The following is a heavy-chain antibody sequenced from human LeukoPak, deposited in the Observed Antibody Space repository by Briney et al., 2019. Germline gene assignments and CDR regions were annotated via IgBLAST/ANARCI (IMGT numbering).Heavy chain of an antibody. CDR2: ISGSGGST. V-gene: IGHV3-23*01. CDR3: AKDGVDYYYYYGVDV. D-gene: IGHD3-3*01. CDR1: GFSFSSYA. J-gene: IGHJ6*02. Sequence: GGSLRLSCVASGFSFSSYAMSWVRQAPGKGLEWVSAISGSGGSTYYADSVKGRFTISRDNSKNTLYLQMNSLRAEDTAVYYCAKDGVDYYYYYGVDVWGRGTTVTVSS.